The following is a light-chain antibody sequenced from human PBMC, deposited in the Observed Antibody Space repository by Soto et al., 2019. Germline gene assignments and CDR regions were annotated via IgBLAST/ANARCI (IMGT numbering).Light chain of an antibody. CDR1: ESISSQ. V-gene: IGKV3-11*01. CDR2: DAS. CDR3: QQRLSWPIT. J-gene: IGKJ5*01. Sequence: IVWTQCRASLSLKPGEGPTLSSRASESISSQLVWYQQIPGQAPRLLIYDASNRATGVPARFSCSGSGTDFTLTISSLEPEDFAVYYCQQRLSWPITFGQGTRLEI.